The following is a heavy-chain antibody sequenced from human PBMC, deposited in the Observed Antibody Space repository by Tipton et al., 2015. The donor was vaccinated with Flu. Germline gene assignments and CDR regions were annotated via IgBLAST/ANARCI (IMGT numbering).Heavy chain of an antibody. CDR3: ARAIGAAESH. D-gene: IGHD6-13*01. CDR2: IKQDGSEK. CDR1: GFTFSNYW. J-gene: IGHJ4*02. Sequence: SLRLSCAASGFTFSNYWMHWVRQAPGKGLEWVANIKQDGSEKYYVDSVKGRFTISRDNAKNSLYLQMNSLRGEDTAVYYCARAIGAAESHWGQGTLVTVSS. V-gene: IGHV3-7*01.